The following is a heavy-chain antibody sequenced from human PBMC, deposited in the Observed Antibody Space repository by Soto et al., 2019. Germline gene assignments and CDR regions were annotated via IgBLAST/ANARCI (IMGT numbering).Heavy chain of an antibody. Sequence: EVQLVESGGGLVQPGGSLRLSCTASGFIVSDTYMNWVRQAPGKGLEWVAVISNRGDTHYADAVRGRFSLSRDIADNTLHLQMNTLRVEDTAVYYCAREPRYCLGGSCSITGDAFDIWGQGTMVTVSS. V-gene: IGHV3-66*01. CDR3: AREPRYCLGGSCSITGDAFDI. CDR1: GFIVSDTY. D-gene: IGHD2-15*01. CDR2: ISNRGDT. J-gene: IGHJ3*02.